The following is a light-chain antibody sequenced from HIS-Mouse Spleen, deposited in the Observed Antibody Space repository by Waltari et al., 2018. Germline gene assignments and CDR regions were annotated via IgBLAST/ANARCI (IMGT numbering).Light chain of an antibody. CDR2: DAS. CDR1: QGISSA. Sequence: LQLTQSPSSLSASVGDRVPITCRASQGISSALAWYQQKPGKAPKLLIYDASRLESGVPSRFSGSGSWTDFTLNISSLQPEDFATYYCQQFNSYPPRWAFGQGTRLEIK. J-gene: IGKJ5*01. CDR3: QQFNSYPPRWA. V-gene: IGKV1-13*02.